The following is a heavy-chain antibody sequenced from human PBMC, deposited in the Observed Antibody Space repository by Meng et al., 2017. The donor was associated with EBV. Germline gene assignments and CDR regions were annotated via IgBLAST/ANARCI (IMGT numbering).Heavy chain of an antibody. CDR1: GFSLSTRGVG. J-gene: IGHJ4*02. CDR2: IYWDDDK. CDR3: AHIIAARPFDY. V-gene: IGHV2-5*02. Sequence: QTPLKGPGPTLGKPTQTPPLTCTFPGFSLSTRGVGVGWIRQPPGKALEWLALIYWDDDKRYSPSLKSRLTITKDTSKNQVVLTMTNMDPVDAATYYCAHIIAARPFDYWGQGTLVTVSS. D-gene: IGHD6-6*01.